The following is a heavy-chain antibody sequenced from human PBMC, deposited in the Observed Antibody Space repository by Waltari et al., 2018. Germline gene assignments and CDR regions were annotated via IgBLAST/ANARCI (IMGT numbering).Heavy chain of an antibody. J-gene: IGHJ3*02. CDR1: GYTFTSYA. CDR3: ARALKMGKIVGATYDAFDI. Sequence: QVQLVQSGAEVKKPGASVKVSCKASGYTFTSYAMHWVRQAPGQRLEWMGWINAGNGNTKYSQEFQGRVTITRDTSASTAYMELSSLRSEDMAVYYCARALKMGKIVGATYDAFDIWGQGTMVTVSS. V-gene: IGHV1-3*03. CDR2: INAGNGNT. D-gene: IGHD1-26*01.